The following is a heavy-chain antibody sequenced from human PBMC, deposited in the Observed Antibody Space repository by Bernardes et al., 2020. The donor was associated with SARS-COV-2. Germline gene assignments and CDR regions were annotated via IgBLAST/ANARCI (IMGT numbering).Heavy chain of an antibody. V-gene: IGHV3-30*03. Sequence: GSLRLSCAASGFTFSSYGMHWVRQAPGKGLEWVAGRSYDGRNKYYADSVKGRFTIPRDNSKNTLYLQMNSLRAEDTAGYYFASDRRSTSYPPSPLDDWRQGTLVPVSS. CDR1: GFTFSSYG. CDR2: RSYDGRNK. D-gene: IGHD2-2*01. CDR3: ASDRRSTSYPPSPLDD. J-gene: IGHJ4*02.